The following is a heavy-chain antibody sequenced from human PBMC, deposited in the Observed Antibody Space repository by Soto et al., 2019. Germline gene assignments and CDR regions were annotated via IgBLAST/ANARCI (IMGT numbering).Heavy chain of an antibody. CDR2: IYRTGST. D-gene: IGHD1-7*01. CDR1: GGSFTSNNW. V-gene: IGHV4-4*02. CDR3: ASRDPGTSVDY. Sequence: SETLSLTCAVSGGSFTSNNWWTWVRQPPGQGLEWIGEIYRTGSTNYNPSLKSRVTISLDESENQFSLKVTSLTAADTAVYYCASRDPGTSVDYWGQGTLVTVSS. J-gene: IGHJ4*02.